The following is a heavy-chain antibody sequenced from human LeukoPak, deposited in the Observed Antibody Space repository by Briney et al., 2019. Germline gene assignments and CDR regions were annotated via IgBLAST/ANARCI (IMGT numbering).Heavy chain of an antibody. Sequence: GGSLRLSCAASGFTFSSYDMHWVRQATGKGLEWVSAIGTAGDTYYPGSVKGRFTISRDNSKNTLYLQVNSLRAEDTAVYYCAKGWAGYYFDSWGQGTRVTVSS. CDR3: AKGWAGYYFDS. J-gene: IGHJ4*02. V-gene: IGHV3-13*01. CDR1: GFTFSSYD. D-gene: IGHD6-19*01. CDR2: IGTAGDT.